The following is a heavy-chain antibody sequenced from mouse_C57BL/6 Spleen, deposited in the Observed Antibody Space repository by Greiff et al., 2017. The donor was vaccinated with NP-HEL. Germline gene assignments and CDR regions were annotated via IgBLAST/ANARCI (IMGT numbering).Heavy chain of an antibody. CDR3: ARSSDGYSYYYAMDY. CDR1: GYAFSSYW. J-gene: IGHJ4*01. V-gene: IGHV1-80*01. Sequence: VQVVESGAELVKPGASVKISCKASGYAFSSYWMNWVKQRPGKGLEWIGQIYPGDGDTNYNGKFKGKATLTADKSPSTAYMQLSSLTSEDSAVYFCARSSDGYSYYYAMDYWGQGTSVTVSS. D-gene: IGHD2-3*01. CDR2: IYPGDGDT.